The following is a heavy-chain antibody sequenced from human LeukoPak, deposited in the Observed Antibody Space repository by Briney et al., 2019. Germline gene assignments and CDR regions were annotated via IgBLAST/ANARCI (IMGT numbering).Heavy chain of an antibody. CDR3: ARVEMATTDAFDI. J-gene: IGHJ3*02. Sequence: PETLSLTCTVSGGSISSSSYYWGWIRQPPGKGLEWIGSIYYNGSTYYNPSLKSRVTISVDTSKNQFSLKLSSVTAADTAVYYCARVEMATTDAFDIWGQGTMVTVSS. CDR1: GGSISSSSYY. CDR2: IYYNGST. V-gene: IGHV4-39*01. D-gene: IGHD5-24*01.